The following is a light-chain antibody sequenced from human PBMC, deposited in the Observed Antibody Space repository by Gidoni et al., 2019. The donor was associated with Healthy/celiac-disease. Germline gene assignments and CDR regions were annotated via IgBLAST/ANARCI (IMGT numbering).Light chain of an antibody. Sequence: DIVMTQSPDSLAVSLGERATINCKSSQSVLYSSNNMNYLAWYQQKPGQPPKLLIFWASTRESGVPDRFSGSGSGTDFTLTISSLQAEDVAVYYCQQYYSTSYTFGQGYQAGDQT. CDR2: WAS. CDR3: QQYYSTSYT. J-gene: IGKJ2*01. V-gene: IGKV4-1*01. CDR1: QSVLYSSNNMNY.